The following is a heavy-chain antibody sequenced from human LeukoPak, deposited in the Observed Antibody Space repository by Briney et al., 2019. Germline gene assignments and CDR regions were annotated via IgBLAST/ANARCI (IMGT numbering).Heavy chain of an antibody. V-gene: IGHV3-9*03. D-gene: IGHD6-19*01. CDR1: GFSFDDYA. CDR2: ISWNSGSI. Sequence: GGSLKLSCAASGFSFDDYAMHWVRQAPGKGLDGVSGISWNSGSIGYADSVKGRFTISRDNAKKSLYLKMNSLRAEDMALYYCAKGSSGWYGGYNDYWGQGTLVTVSS. J-gene: IGHJ4*02. CDR3: AKGSSGWYGGYNDY.